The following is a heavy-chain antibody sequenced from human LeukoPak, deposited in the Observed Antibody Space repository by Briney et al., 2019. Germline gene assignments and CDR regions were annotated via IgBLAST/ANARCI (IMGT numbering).Heavy chain of an antibody. V-gene: IGHV3-72*01. Sequence: GGSLRLSCAASGFTFSDHYMDWGRQAPGRGLEWGCRSRNKANSYTTEYAASVKGRFTASRDNSENSLHLQMNNLKAEDTAMYYCATVGSHYAYDYWGQGTLVTVSS. CDR1: GFTFSDHY. D-gene: IGHD4-23*01. CDR2: SRNKANSYTT. J-gene: IGHJ4*02. CDR3: ATVGSHYAYDY.